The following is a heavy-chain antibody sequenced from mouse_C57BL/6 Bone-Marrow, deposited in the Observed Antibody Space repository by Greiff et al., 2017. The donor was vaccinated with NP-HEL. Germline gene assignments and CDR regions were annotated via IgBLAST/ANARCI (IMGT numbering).Heavy chain of an antibody. V-gene: IGHV1-80*01. D-gene: IGHD2-3*01. CDR1: GYAFSSYW. CDR3: ARKGDDGYDYAMDY. Sequence: QVQLKESGAELVKPGASVKISCKASGYAFSSYWMNWVKQRPGKGLEWIGQIYPGDGDTNYNGKFKGKATLTADKSSSTAYMQLSSLTSEDSAVYFCARKGDDGYDYAMDYWGQGTAVTVSS. J-gene: IGHJ4*01. CDR2: IYPGDGDT.